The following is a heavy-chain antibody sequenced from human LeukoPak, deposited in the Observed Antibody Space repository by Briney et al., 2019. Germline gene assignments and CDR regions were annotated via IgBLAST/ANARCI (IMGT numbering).Heavy chain of an antibody. Sequence: PGKSLRLSCAASGFTFSNYAMHWVRQAPGKGLVWVSRINSDESHTNNYADSVKGRFTISRDNAKNTLYLEMNSLRAEDAGVYFCGRGGNGIDIWGQGTTVIVSS. J-gene: IGHJ3*02. CDR2: INSDESHT. CDR1: GFTFSNYA. V-gene: IGHV3-74*01. CDR3: GRGGNGIDI. D-gene: IGHD2-8*01.